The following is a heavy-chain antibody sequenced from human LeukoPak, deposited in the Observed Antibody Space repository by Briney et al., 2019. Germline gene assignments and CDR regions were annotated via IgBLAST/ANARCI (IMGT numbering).Heavy chain of an antibody. CDR2: ISYDGSNK. V-gene: IGHV3-30*18. D-gene: IGHD3-10*01. Sequence: PGRSLRLSCAASGFTFSSYGMHWVRQAPGKGLEWVAVISYDGSNKYYADSVKGRFTISRDNSKNTLYLQMNSLRAEDTAVYYCANVVRGAFNWFDPWGQGTLVTVSS. CDR1: GFTFSSYG. J-gene: IGHJ5*02. CDR3: ANVVRGAFNWFDP.